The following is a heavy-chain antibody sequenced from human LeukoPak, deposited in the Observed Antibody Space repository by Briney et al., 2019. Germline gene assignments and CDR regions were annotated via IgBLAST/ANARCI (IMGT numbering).Heavy chain of an antibody. J-gene: IGHJ4*02. V-gene: IGHV4-39*07. CDR3: ARDLPPSIAAAGTTDY. CDR2: IYYSGST. D-gene: IGHD6-13*01. Sequence: SETLSLTCTVSGGSISSSSYYWGWIRQPPGKGLEWIGSIYYSGSTYYNPSLKSRVTISVDTSKNQFSLKLSSVTAADTAVYYCARDLPPSIAAAGTTDYWGQGTLVTVSS. CDR1: GGSISSSSYY.